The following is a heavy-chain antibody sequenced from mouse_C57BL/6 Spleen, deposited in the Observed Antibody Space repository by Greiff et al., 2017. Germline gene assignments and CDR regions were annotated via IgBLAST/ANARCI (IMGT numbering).Heavy chain of an antibody. Sequence: VQLQQSGPELVKPGASVKLSCKASGYTFTSYDINWVKQRPGQGLEWIGWIYPRDGSTKYNEKFKGKATLTVDTSSSTAYMELHSLTSEDSAVYFCARPTMVTTYYFDYWGQGTTLTVSS. D-gene: IGHD2-9*01. V-gene: IGHV1-85*01. J-gene: IGHJ2*01. CDR2: IYPRDGST. CDR1: GYTFTSYD. CDR3: ARPTMVTTYYFDY.